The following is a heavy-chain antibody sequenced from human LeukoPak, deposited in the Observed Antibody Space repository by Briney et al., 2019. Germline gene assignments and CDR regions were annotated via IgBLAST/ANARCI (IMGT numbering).Heavy chain of an antibody. CDR3: ARLRSSTYYYYYMDV. V-gene: IGHV4-39*01. CDR2: IYYSGST. J-gene: IGHJ6*03. Sequence: SETLSLTCTVSGGSISSSSYYWGWIRQPPGKGLEWIGSIYYSGSTYYNPSLKSRVTISVDTSKNQFSLTLSSVTAADTAVYYCARLRSSTYYYYYMDVWGKGTTVTISS. CDR1: GGSISSSSYY.